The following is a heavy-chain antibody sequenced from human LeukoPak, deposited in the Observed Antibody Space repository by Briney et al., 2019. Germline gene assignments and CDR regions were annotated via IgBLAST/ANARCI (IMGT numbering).Heavy chain of an antibody. CDR2: ISSSSSTI. J-gene: IGHJ4*02. V-gene: IGHV3-48*04. Sequence: TGGSLRLSCAASGFTFSSYSMNWVRQAPGKGLEWVSYISSSSSTIYYADSVKGRFTISRDNAKNSLYLQMNSLRAEDTAVYYCARAVAAARGVNYFDYWGQGTLVTVSS. CDR3: ARAVAAARGVNYFDY. D-gene: IGHD3-10*01. CDR1: GFTFSSYS.